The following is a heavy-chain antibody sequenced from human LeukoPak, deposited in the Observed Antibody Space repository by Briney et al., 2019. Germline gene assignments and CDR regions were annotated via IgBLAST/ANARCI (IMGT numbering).Heavy chain of an antibody. J-gene: IGHJ5*02. CDR2: IHYSGST. CDR1: GGSISSGGYY. V-gene: IGHV4-31*03. Sequence: SETLSLTCTVSGGSISSGGYYWSWIRQNPGKGLEWIGYIHYSGSTYYNPSLKSRVTISVDTSDNQFSLKLSSVTAADTAVYYCARDGWFDPWGQGTLVTVSS. CDR3: ARDGWFDP.